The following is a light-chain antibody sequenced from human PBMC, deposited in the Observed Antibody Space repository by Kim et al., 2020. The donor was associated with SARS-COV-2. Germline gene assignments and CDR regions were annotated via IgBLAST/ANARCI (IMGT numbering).Light chain of an antibody. Sequence: ATINCKSSLSLLSLSNNKNYLSWYQQTPGQPPKLLIYWASTRESGVPDRFSGSGSGTDFTLTISSLQAEDVAVYYCQQYASNPRTFGQGTKLEI. CDR3: QQYASNPRT. CDR2: WAS. J-gene: IGKJ2*01. CDR1: LSLLSLSNNKNY. V-gene: IGKV4-1*01.